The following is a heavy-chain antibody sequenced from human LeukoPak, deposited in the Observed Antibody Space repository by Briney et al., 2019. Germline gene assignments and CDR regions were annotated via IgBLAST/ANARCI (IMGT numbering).Heavy chain of an antibody. CDR3: ARGRGADSSGYLSYCYFDL. D-gene: IGHD3-22*01. CDR1: GYTFIGNY. J-gene: IGHJ2*01. Sequence: ASVKVSCKASGYTFIGNYIHWVRQAPGQGLEWMGWISPNSGVAKISEKFQGRVTMTRDTSISTAYMELNSLTSDDTAVYYCARGRGADSSGYLSYCYFDLWGRGTLVTVSS. CDR2: ISPNSGVA. V-gene: IGHV1-2*02.